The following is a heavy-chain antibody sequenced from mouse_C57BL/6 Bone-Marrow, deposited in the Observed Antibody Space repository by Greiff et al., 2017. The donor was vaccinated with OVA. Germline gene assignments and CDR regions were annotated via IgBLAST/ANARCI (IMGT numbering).Heavy chain of an antibody. CDR3: TTDRY. CDR1: GFNIKDDY. CDR2: IDPENGDT. J-gene: IGHJ2*01. V-gene: IGHV14-4*01. Sequence: EVQLQESGAELVRPGASVKLSCTASGFNIKDDYMHWVKERPEQGLEWIGWIDPENGDTEYASKFQGKATITANTSSKTVYLHLGSLTSEDTAVYYSTTDRYCGQGTTLTVSS.